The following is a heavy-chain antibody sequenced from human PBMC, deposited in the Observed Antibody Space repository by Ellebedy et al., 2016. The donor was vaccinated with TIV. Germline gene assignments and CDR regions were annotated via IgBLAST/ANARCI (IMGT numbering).Heavy chain of an antibody. V-gene: IGHV4-59*02. J-gene: IGHJ4*02. Sequence: MPSETLSLTCAVSGSSVNSSYWAWIRQPPGKALECIAYFYHSAIPFYSPSLNSRVTISLDRSKNQFSLRLTSVTAADTAVYYCARARPRPVKDGNTFYFDYWGQGTLVTVSS. D-gene: IGHD5-24*01. CDR2: FYHSAIP. CDR3: ARARPRPVKDGNTFYFDY. CDR1: GSSVNSSY.